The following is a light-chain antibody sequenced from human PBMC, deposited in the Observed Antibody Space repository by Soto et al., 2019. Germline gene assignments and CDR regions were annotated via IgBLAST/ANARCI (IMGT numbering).Light chain of an antibody. J-gene: IGLJ1*01. CDR3: SSYTSSSYD. CDR2: AVS. CDR1: STDIGTYSR. V-gene: IGLV2-14*02. Sequence: QSALTQPASVSGSPGQSITISCTGTSTDIGTYSRVSWYLQYPGKAPKLIIYAVSNRPSGVSNRFSGSKSGNTASLTISGLQAEDEADYYCSSYTSSSYDFGTGTKVTVL.